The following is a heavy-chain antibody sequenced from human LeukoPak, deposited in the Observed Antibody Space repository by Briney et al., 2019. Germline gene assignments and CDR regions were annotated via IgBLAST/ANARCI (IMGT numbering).Heavy chain of an antibody. CDR1: GFSFSDYY. J-gene: IGHJ4*02. D-gene: IGHD3-16*02. Sequence: GSLRLSCAASGFSFSDYYMSWIRQPPGKGLEWIGEINHSGSTNYNPSLKSRVTISVDTSKNQFSLKLSSVTAADTAVYYCARGRAGDYDYVWGSYRYKDYFDYWGQGTLVTVSS. V-gene: IGHV4-34*01. CDR3: ARGRAGDYDYVWGSYRYKDYFDY. CDR2: INHSGST.